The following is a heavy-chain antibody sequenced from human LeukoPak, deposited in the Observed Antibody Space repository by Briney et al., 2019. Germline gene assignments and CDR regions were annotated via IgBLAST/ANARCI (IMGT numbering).Heavy chain of an antibody. V-gene: IGHV1-69*13. Sequence: ASVKVSCKASGGTFSSYAISWVRQAPGQGLEWMGGIIPIFGTANYAQKFQGRVTITADESTSTAYVELSSLRSEDTAVYYCARDKGPDAAGPFDYWGQGTLFTVSS. CDR3: ARDKGPDAAGPFDY. J-gene: IGHJ4*02. CDR2: IIPIFGTA. D-gene: IGHD6-19*01. CDR1: GGTFSSYA.